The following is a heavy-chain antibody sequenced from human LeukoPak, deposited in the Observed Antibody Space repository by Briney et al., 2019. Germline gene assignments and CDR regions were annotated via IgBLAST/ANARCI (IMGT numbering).Heavy chain of an antibody. J-gene: IGHJ4*02. CDR3: ATLSVVVVPAELN. D-gene: IGHD2-15*01. CDR2: ISGSGGST. V-gene: IGHV3-23*01. Sequence: GGSLRLSCAASGFTFSSYGMSWVRQAPGKGLEWVSAISGSGGSTYYADSVKGRLTISRDNAKNSLYLQMNSLRAEDTAVYYCATLSVVVVPAELNWGQGTLVTVSS. CDR1: GFTFSSYG.